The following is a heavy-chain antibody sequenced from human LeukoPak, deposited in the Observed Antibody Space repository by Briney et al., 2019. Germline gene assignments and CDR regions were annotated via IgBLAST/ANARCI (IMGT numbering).Heavy chain of an antibody. Sequence: GGSLRLSCAASGFTFSNAWMSWVRQAPGKGLEWVGRIKSKTDGGTTDYAAPVKGRFTISRDDSKNTLYLQMNNLKTEDTAVYYCTTSFYDILTGYYDYWGQGTLVTVSS. CDR1: GFTFSNAW. CDR3: TTSFYDILTGYYDY. J-gene: IGHJ4*02. D-gene: IGHD3-9*01. CDR2: IKSKTDGGTT. V-gene: IGHV3-15*01.